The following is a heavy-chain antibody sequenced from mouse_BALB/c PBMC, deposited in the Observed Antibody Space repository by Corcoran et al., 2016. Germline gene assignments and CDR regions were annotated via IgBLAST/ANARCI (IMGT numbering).Heavy chain of an antibody. CDR2: INPGSGGT. Sequence: QVQLQQSGAELVRPGTSVKVSCKASGSAFTNYLIEWVKQRPGQGLEWIGVINPGSGGTNYNEKFKGKATLTADKSSSTAYMQLSSLTSDDSAVYFCARSGRPYYAMDYWGQGTSVTVSS. V-gene: IGHV1-54*01. D-gene: IGHD3-1*01. CDR1: GSAFTNYL. CDR3: ARSGRPYYAMDY. J-gene: IGHJ4*01.